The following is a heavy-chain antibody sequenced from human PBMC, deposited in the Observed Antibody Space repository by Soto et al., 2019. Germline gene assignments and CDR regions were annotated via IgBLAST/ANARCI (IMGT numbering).Heavy chain of an antibody. CDR1: GYTFTGFY. D-gene: IGHD3-16*02. J-gene: IGHJ5*02. V-gene: IGHV1-2*04. CDR2: INPNSGGT. CDR3: ARDSSTYVWGSYRPNWFDP. Sequence: ASVKVSCKASGYTFTGFYMHWVRQAPGQGLEWMGWINPNSGGTNYAQKFQGWVTMTRDTSISTAYMELSRLRSDDTAVYYCARDSSTYVWGSYRPNWFDPWGQGTLVTVSS.